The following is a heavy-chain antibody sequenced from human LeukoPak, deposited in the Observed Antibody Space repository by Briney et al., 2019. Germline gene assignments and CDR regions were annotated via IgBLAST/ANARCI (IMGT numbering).Heavy chain of an antibody. CDR2: FDPEDGET. D-gene: IGHD2-15*01. Sequence: ASVKVSCKVSGYTLTELSMHWVRQAPGKGLEWMGGFDPEDGETIYAQKFQGRVTMTEDTSTDTAYMELSSLRSEDTAVYYCATATDRHCSGGSCYISPFDYWGQGTLVTVSS. CDR3: ATATDRHCSGGSCYISPFDY. CDR1: GYTLTELS. J-gene: IGHJ4*02. V-gene: IGHV1-24*01.